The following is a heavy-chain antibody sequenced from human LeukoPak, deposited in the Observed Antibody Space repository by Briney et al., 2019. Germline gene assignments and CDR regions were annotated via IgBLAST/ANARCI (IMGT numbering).Heavy chain of an antibody. V-gene: IGHV1-46*01. CDR3: ARSRHCSSTSCYRIDYYYYMDV. CDR2: INPSGGST. CDR1: GYTFTGYY. J-gene: IGHJ6*03. Sequence: GASVKVSCKASGYTFTGYYMHWVRQAPGQGLEWMGIINPSGGSTSYAQKFQGRVTMTRDTSTSTVYMELSSLRSEDTAVYYCARSRHCSSTSCYRIDYYYYMDVWGKGTTVTISS. D-gene: IGHD2-2*01.